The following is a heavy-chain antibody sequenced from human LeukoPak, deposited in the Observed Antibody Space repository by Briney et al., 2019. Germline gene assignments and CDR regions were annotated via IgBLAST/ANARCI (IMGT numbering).Heavy chain of an antibody. D-gene: IGHD6-13*01. CDR3: ARHLHSSSWVDY. CDR1: GTSISSYY. J-gene: IGHJ4*02. CDR2: IYYSGST. Sequence: SETLSLTCAVSGTSISSYYWTWIRQPPGKGLEWVGYIYYSGSTIYNPSLKSRVTISVDTSKNQFSLKLSSVTAAVTAVYYCARHLHSSSWVDYWGQGTLVTVSS. V-gene: IGHV4-59*08.